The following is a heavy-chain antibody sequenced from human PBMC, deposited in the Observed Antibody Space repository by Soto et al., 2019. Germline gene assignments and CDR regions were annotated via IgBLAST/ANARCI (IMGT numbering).Heavy chain of an antibody. CDR2: ISAYNGNT. CDR1: GYTFTSYG. D-gene: IGHD6-19*01. CDR3: ARAVAGTNWFDP. Sequence: ASVQVSCKGSGYTFTSYGISWVRQAPGQGLEWMGWISAYNGNTNYAQKLQGRVTMTTDTSTSTAYMELRSLRSDDTAVYYCARAVAGTNWFDPWGQGTLVTVSS. V-gene: IGHV1-18*04. J-gene: IGHJ5*02.